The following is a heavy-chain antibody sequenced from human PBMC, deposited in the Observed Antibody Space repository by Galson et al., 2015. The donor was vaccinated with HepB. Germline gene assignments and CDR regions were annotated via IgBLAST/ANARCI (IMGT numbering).Heavy chain of an antibody. CDR3: ATRRGDYYDSSGYYPDDAFDI. Sequence: SLRLSCAASGFTFSSYAMSWVRQAPGKGLEWVSAISGSGGSTYYADSVKGRFTISRDNSKNTLYLQMNSLRAEDTAVYYCATRRGDYYDSSGYYPDDAFDIWGQGTMVTVSS. CDR1: GFTFSSYA. D-gene: IGHD3-22*01. V-gene: IGHV3-23*01. CDR2: ISGSGGST. J-gene: IGHJ3*02.